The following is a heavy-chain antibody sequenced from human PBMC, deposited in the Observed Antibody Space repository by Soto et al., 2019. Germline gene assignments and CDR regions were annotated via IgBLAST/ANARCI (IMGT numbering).Heavy chain of an antibody. CDR2: IIPILGIA. D-gene: IGHD6-19*01. J-gene: IGHJ4*02. CDR3: ARGALAVARFDY. V-gene: IGHV1-69*02. Sequence: AASVKVSCKASGGTFSSYTISWVRQAPGQGLEWMGRIIPILGIANYAQKFQGRVTITADKSTSTAYMELSSLRSEDTAVYYCARGALAVARFDYWGQGTLVTVSS. CDR1: GGTFSSYT.